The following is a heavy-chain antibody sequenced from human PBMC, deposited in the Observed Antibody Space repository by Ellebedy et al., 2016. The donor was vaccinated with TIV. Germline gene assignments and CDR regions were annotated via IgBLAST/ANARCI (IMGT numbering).Heavy chain of an antibody. D-gene: IGHD6-19*01. CDR2: INPNSGGT. CDR1: GYTFTGYY. Sequence: ASVKVSCXASGYTFTGYYMHWVRQAPGQGLEWMGWINPNSGGTNYAQKFQGRVTMTRDTSISTAYMELSRPRSDDTAVYYCARACSGWYLGLFDYWGQGTLVTVSS. J-gene: IGHJ4*02. CDR3: ARACSGWYLGLFDY. V-gene: IGHV1-2*02.